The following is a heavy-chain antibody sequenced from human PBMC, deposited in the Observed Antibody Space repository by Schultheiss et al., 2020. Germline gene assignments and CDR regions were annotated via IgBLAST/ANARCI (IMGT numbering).Heavy chain of an antibody. CDR1: GYTFTGYY. V-gene: IGHV1-2*02. Sequence: ASVKVSCKASGYTFTGYYMHWVRQAPGQGLEWMGWINPNSGGTNYAQKFQGRVTMTTDTSTSTAYMELRSLRSDDTAVYYCARDCGSSSGLSPLGWYFDLWGRGTLVTVSS. CDR2: INPNSGGT. J-gene: IGHJ2*01. D-gene: IGHD6-19*01. CDR3: ARDCGSSSGLSPLGWYFDL.